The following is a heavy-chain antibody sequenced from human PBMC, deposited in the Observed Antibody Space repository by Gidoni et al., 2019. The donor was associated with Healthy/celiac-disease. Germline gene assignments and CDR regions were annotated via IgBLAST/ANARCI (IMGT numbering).Heavy chain of an antibody. D-gene: IGHD5-18*01. V-gene: IGHV3-9*01. J-gene: IGHJ6*02. CDR1: GFTFDYYA. CDR2: ISWNSGSI. Sequence: EVQLVESGGGFVQPGRSLRLSCAASGFTFDYYAMHWVRQAPGKGLEWVSGISWNSGSIGYADSVKGRFTISRDNAKNSLYLQMNSLRAEDTALYYCAKDIGYSYGSKGYYYYGMDVWGQGTTVTVSS. CDR3: AKDIGYSYGSKGYYYYGMDV.